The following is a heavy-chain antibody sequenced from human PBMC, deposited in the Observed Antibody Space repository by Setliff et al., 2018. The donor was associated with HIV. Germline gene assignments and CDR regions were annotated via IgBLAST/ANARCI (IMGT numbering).Heavy chain of an antibody. CDR1: GGSIRDYY. J-gene: IGHJ4*02. D-gene: IGHD3-9*01. CDR2: IYSDGST. Sequence: SETLSLTCRVSGGSIRDYYWNWIRQPAGKGLEWIGRIYSDGSTNYNPSLKSRVTMSVDTSQNQFSLKLSSVTAADTAVYYCARYVSDWFYIDSWGQGTLVTVSS. CDR3: ARYVSDWFYIDS. V-gene: IGHV4-4*07.